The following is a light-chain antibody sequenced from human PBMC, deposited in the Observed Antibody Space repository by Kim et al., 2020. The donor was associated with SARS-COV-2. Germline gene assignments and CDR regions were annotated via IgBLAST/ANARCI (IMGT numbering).Light chain of an antibody. CDR3: QKYNSAPRT. Sequence: DIQMTQSPSSLSASVGDRVTITCRASQDIANSLVWYQQKPGKVPQVLIYAASTLQSGVPSRFSGSGSGTEFTLTIGSLRTEDVATYYCQKYNSAPRTFGPGTKVDIK. CDR2: AAS. CDR1: QDIANS. J-gene: IGKJ1*01. V-gene: IGKV1-27*01.